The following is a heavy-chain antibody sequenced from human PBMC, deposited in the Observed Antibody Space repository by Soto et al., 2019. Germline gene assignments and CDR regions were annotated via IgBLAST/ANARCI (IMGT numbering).Heavy chain of an antibody. D-gene: IGHD3-3*01. V-gene: IGHV4-30-4*01. Sequence: SETLSLTCTVSGGSISSGDYYWSWIRQPPGRGLEWIGYIYYSGSTYYNPSLKSRVTISVDTSKNQFSLKLSSVTAADTAVYYCARKYYDFWSGYYSRDYWGQGTLVTVSS. CDR3: ARKYYDFWSGYYSRDY. CDR1: GGSISSGDYY. CDR2: IYYSGST. J-gene: IGHJ4*02.